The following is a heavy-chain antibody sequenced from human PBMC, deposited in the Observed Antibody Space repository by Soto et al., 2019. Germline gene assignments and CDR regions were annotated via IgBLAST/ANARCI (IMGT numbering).Heavy chain of an antibody. J-gene: IGHJ4*02. V-gene: IGHV1-18*04. CDR2: ISAYTGKT. CDR3: ARDLDSGSYYFDY. Sequence: QVQLVQSGAEVKKPGASLKVSCKASGYTFSSYGISWVRQAPGQGLEWMGWISAYTGKTNYAQKLQGRVTMTTDTSTITAYMEVRSLRSDDTAVYYCARDLDSGSYYFDYWGQGTLVTVSS. D-gene: IGHD1-26*01. CDR1: GYTFSSYG.